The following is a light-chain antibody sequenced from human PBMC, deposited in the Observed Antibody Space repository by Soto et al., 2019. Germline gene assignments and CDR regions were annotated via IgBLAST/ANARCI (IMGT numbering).Light chain of an antibody. J-gene: IGLJ1*01. Sequence: QSVLTQPPSASETPGQRVTISCSGSSSNIGSNYVYWYQQLPGTAPKLLIYRNNLRPSGVPDRFSGSKSGTSASLAISGLRSEDEADYYCAAWDDSLGGYVFGPGTKVTV. CDR3: AAWDDSLGGYV. CDR1: SSNIGSNY. V-gene: IGLV1-47*01. CDR2: RNN.